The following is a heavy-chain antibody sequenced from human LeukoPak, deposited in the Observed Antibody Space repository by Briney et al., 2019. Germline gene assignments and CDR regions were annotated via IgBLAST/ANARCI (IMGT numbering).Heavy chain of an antibody. D-gene: IGHD4-23*01. V-gene: IGHV3-23*01. Sequence: GGSLRPSCAASGFNFRLYSMSWVRQAPEKGLEWVSIISAGSETTWYADSVKGRFTISRDNSKNTLFLQMNSLRAEDTAMYYCVKDIQVTYWGQGTLVTVSS. J-gene: IGHJ4*02. CDR3: VKDIQVTY. CDR1: GFNFRLYS. CDR2: ISAGSETT.